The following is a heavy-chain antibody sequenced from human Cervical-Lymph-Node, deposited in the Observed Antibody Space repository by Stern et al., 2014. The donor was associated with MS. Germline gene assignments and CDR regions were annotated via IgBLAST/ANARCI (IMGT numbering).Heavy chain of an antibody. J-gene: IGHJ5*02. CDR1: RGSVTSGHW. V-gene: IGHV4-4*02. CDR3: ARDPDNRGCSDP. Sequence: QVQLQESGPGLVKPSGTLSLTCAVSRGSVTSGHWGIWVRQSPWKGLVWIGEIYHTGRTNYNPSLKSRVTISVDKSKNQFSLKLNSVTEADTAVYYCARDPDNRGCSDPWGQGTLVIVSS. CDR2: IYHTGRT. D-gene: IGHD1-14*01.